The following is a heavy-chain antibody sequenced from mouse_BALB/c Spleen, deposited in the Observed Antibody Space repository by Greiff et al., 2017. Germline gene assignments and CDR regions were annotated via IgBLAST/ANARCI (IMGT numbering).Heavy chain of an antibody. D-gene: IGHD4-1*01. J-gene: IGHJ3*01. CDR1: GFTFSDYG. CDR2: ISNLAYSI. CDR3: ARSGTGFAY. Sequence: EVKVVESGGGLVQPGGSRKLSCAASGFTFSDYGMAWVRQAPGKGPEWVAFISNLAYSIYYADTVTGRFTISRENSKNTLYLEMSSLRSEDTAMYYCARSGTGFAYWGQGTLVTVSA. V-gene: IGHV5-15*02.